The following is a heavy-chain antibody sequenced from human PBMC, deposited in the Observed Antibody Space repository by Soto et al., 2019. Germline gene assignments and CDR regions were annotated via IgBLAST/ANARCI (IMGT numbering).Heavy chain of an antibody. V-gene: IGHV3-11*01. CDR2: ISSSGSTI. J-gene: IGHJ5*02. CDR3: AREHYYDSSGFDP. Sequence: PGGSLRLSCAASGFTFSDYYMSWIRQAPGKWLEWVSYISSSGSTIYYADSVKGRFTISRDNAKNSLYLQMNSLRAEDTAVYYCAREHYYDSSGFDPWGQGTLVTVSS. CDR1: GFTFSDYY. D-gene: IGHD3-22*01.